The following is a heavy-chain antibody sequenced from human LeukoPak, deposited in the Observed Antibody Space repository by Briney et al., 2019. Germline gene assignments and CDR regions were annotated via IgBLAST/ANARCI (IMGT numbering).Heavy chain of an antibody. CDR2: INHSGST. D-gene: IGHD3-22*01. CDR3: ARVGYYYDSSGYPLPFDP. Sequence: SETLSLTCAVYGGSFSGYYWSWIRQPPGKGLEWIGEINHSGSTNYNPSLKSRVTISVDTSKNQFSLKLSSVTAADTAVCYCARVGYYYDSSGYPLPFDPWGQGTLVTVSS. J-gene: IGHJ5*02. CDR1: GGSFSGYY. V-gene: IGHV4-34*01.